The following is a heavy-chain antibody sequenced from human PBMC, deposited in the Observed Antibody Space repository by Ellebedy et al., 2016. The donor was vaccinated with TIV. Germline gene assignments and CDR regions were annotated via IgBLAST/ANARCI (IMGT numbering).Heavy chain of an antibody. Sequence: SETLSLTCTVSGGSISSYYWSWIRQPPGKGLEWIGYIYYSGGTNYNPSLKSRVTISVDTSKNQFSLKLSSVTAADTAVYYCARRGGTYSSSWYRKDLDYYGMDVWGQGTTVTVSS. D-gene: IGHD6-13*01. J-gene: IGHJ6*02. CDR3: ARRGGTYSSSWYRKDLDYYGMDV. CDR2: IYYSGGT. V-gene: IGHV4-59*08. CDR1: GGSISSYY.